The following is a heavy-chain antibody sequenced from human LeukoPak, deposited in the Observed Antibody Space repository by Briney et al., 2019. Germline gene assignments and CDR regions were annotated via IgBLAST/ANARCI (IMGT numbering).Heavy chain of an antibody. J-gene: IGHJ4*02. Sequence: ASVTVSCKAFGYTFTGYYMHWVRQAPGQGLEWMGWINPNSGGTNYAQKFQGRVTMTRDTSISTAYMELSRLRSDDTAVYYCARKVGATPTPFDYWGQGTLVTVSS. CDR1: GYTFTGYY. V-gene: IGHV1-2*02. CDR3: ARKVGATPTPFDY. D-gene: IGHD1-26*01. CDR2: INPNSGGT.